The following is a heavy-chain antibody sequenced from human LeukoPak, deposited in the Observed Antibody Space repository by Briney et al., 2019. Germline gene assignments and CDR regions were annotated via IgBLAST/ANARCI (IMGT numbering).Heavy chain of an antibody. CDR1: GGSFSGYC. CDR2: INHSGST. J-gene: IGHJ4*02. CDR3: ARAGF. V-gene: IGHV4-34*01. Sequence: SETLSLTCAVDGGSFSGYCWGWIRQPPGKGLEWIGEINHSGSTTYNPSLKSRVTVSVDTSKNQCSLKLRSVTAADTAVYYCARAGFWGQGTLVTVSS.